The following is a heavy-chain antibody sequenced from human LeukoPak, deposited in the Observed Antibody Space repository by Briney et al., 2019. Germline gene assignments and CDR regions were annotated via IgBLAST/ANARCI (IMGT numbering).Heavy chain of an antibody. CDR1: GFTFSSYA. D-gene: IGHD6-13*01. Sequence: GGSLRLSCAASGFTFSSYAIHWVRQAPGKGLEWVANIKQDGTEKYYVDSVKGRFTISRDNAKNSLYLQMNSLRAEDTAVYYCTRGAAGPHYFDYWGQGTLVTVSS. J-gene: IGHJ4*02. CDR3: TRGAAGPHYFDY. V-gene: IGHV3-7*03. CDR2: IKQDGTEK.